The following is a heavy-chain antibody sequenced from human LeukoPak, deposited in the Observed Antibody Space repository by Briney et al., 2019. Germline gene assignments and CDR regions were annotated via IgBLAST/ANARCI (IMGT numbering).Heavy chain of an antibody. CDR1: GYSISSGYF. J-gene: IGHJ6*03. V-gene: IGHV4-38-2*02. Sequence: SETLSLTCTVSGYSISSGYFWGWIRQPPGKGLECIGTIYHSGSTYYNPSLKSRVTISVDTSKNQFSLKLNSVTAADTAVYYCARDQYCSSTSCRDYYYYMDVWGKGTTVTVSS. CDR2: IYHSGST. D-gene: IGHD2-2*01. CDR3: ARDQYCSSTSCRDYYYYMDV.